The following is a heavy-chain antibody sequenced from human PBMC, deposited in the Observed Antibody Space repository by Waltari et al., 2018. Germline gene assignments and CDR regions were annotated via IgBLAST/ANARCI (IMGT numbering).Heavy chain of an antibody. J-gene: IGHJ4*02. CDR3: AMSYGDYPVDY. CDR2: IYTSGST. D-gene: IGHD4-17*01. CDR1: GGSISSGSSY. V-gene: IGHV4-61*02. Sequence: QVQLQESGPGLVKPSQTLSLTCTVSGGSISSGSSYWSWLRQPAGKGLEWIGRIYTSGSTNYNPSLKSRVTISVDTSKNQFSLKLSSVTAADTAVYYCAMSYGDYPVDYWGQGTLVTVSS.